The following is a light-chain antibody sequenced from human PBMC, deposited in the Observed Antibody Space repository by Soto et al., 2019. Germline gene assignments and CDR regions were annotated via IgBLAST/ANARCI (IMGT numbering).Light chain of an antibody. V-gene: IGKV3-20*01. J-gene: IGKJ3*01. CDR2: GAS. CDR3: QQYGSSPFT. CDR1: QRVSSSY. Sequence: ESVLTQSPGTLSMSPGERATLSCRASQRVSSSYSAWYQQKPGQAPRLLIYGASRRATGIPDRFSGSGSGTDFTLTISILEPEDFAVYYCQQYGSSPFTFGPGTKVDIK.